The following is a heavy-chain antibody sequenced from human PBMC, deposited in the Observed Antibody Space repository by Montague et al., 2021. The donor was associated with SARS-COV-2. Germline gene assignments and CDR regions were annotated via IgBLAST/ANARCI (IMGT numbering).Heavy chain of an antibody. D-gene: IGHD6-19*01. V-gene: IGHV3-23*03. CDR1: GLTFNNYA. CDR3: ATRYNSGWHDALDI. Sequence: SLRLSCAASGLTFNNYAFGWVRQAPGKGLEWVSIIYRGGSITYYADALKGRYTISRDDFKNTVYLQMNSLRADDTAVYYCATRYNSGWHDALDIWGQGTMVTVSS. CDR2: IYRGGSIT. J-gene: IGHJ3*02.